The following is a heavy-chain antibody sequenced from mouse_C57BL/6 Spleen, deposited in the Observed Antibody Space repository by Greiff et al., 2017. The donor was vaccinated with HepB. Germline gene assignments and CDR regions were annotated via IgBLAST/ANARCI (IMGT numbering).Heavy chain of an antibody. Sequence: QVQLQQPGAELVMPGASVKLSCKASGYTFTSYWMHWVKQRPGQGLEWIGEIDPSDSYTNYNQKFKGKSTLTVDKSSSTAYMQLSSLTSEDSAVYYCARWVDGYYHAMDYWGQGTSVTVSS. J-gene: IGHJ4*01. V-gene: IGHV1-69*01. D-gene: IGHD2-3*01. CDR1: GYTFTSYW. CDR3: ARWVDGYYHAMDY. CDR2: IDPSDSYT.